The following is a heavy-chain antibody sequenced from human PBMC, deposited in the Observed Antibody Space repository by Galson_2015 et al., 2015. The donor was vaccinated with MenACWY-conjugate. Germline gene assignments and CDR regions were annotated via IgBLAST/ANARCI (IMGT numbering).Heavy chain of an antibody. V-gene: IGHV5-51*01. D-gene: IGHD6-19*01. CDR2: TYPGDSET. CDR1: GYSFTAYW. CDR3: ARDSSGWHNWFDP. J-gene: IGHJ5*02. Sequence: QSGAEVKKPGESLKISCKGSGYSFTAYWIGWVRQMPGKGLEWVGITYPGDSETRYSPSFQGQVTISVDKSINTAYLQWNSLKASDTAMYYCARDSSGWHNWFDPWGQGTLVTVSS.